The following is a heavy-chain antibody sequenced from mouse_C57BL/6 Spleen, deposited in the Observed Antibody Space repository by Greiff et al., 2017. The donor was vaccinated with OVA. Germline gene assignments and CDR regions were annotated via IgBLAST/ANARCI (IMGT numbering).Heavy chain of an antibody. J-gene: IGHJ4*01. CDR3: ARAFTTVVADY. Sequence: EVKLMESGPGLVKPSQSLSLTCSVTGYSITSGYYWNWIRQFPGNKLEWMGYISYDGSNNYNPSLKNRISITRDTSKNQFFLKLNSVTTEDTATYYCARAFTTVVADYWGQGTSVTVSS. V-gene: IGHV3-6*01. D-gene: IGHD1-1*01. CDR1: GYSITSGYY. CDR2: ISYDGSN.